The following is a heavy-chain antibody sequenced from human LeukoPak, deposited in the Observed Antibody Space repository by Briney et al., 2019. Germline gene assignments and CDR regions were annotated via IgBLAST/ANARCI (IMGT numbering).Heavy chain of an antibody. V-gene: IGHV3-53*01. CDR3: TRVSGSGSYYSHC. J-gene: IGHJ4*02. CDR2: IYSGGSA. CDR1: GFTVSSSF. D-gene: IGHD3-10*01. Sequence: GGSLRLSCAASGFTVSSSFMSWVRQAPGKGLEWVSIIYSGGSAYYADSVKGRFTISRDNSKNTLYLQMNSLRAEDTAVYYCTRVSGSGSYYSHCWGQGTLVTVSS.